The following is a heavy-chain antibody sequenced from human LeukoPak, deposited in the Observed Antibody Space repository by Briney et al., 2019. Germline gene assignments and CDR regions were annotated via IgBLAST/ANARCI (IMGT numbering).Heavy chain of an antibody. D-gene: IGHD3-3*01. CDR1: GFTFKDYW. CDR2: IKEDGSEK. V-gene: IGHV3-7*01. J-gene: IGHJ6*02. Sequence: GGSLRLSCAASGFTFKDYWMIWVRQAPGKGLEWVANIKEDGSEKYYVDSVKGRFTISRDNAENSLYLQMNSLRAEDTALYYCATYDLPSDGMGVWGHGTSVTVSS. CDR3: ATYDLPSDGMGV.